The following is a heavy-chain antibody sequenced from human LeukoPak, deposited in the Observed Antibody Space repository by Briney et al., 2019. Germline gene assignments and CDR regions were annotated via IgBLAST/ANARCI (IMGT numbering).Heavy chain of an antibody. J-gene: IGHJ4*02. Sequence: GGSLRLSCAASGFTFSSYGMHWVRQAPGKGLEWVAVISYDEINKFYADSVKGRFTISRDNSKNTLYLQMNSLRVEDTAVYYCAKGGGTGYSSSWYSNWGQGTLVTVSS. CDR3: AKGGGTGYSSSWYSN. CDR1: GFTFSSYG. CDR2: ISYDEINK. V-gene: IGHV3-30*18. D-gene: IGHD6-13*01.